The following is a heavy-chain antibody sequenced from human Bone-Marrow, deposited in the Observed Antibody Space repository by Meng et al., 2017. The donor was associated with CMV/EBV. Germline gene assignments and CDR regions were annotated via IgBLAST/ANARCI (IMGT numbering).Heavy chain of an antibody. CDR3: ARGYWDFWSGYYSFFDY. V-gene: IGHV3-7*04. CDR1: GFTFSSYA. D-gene: IGHD3-3*01. Sequence: GGSLRLSCAASGFTFSSYAMHWVRQAPGKGLEWVANIKQDGSEKYYVDSVKGRFTISRDNSKNTLYLQMNSLRAEDTAVYYCARGYWDFWSGYYSFFDYWGHGTLVTVSS. CDR2: IKQDGSEK. J-gene: IGHJ4*01.